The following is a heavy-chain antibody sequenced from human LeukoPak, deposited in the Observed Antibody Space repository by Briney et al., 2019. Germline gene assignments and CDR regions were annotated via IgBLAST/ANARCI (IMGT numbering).Heavy chain of an antibody. D-gene: IGHD6-19*01. CDR3: AKDGNIAVDYYMDV. CDR1: GFTFDDYA. Sequence: GGSLRLSCAASGFTFDDYAMHWVRQAPGKGLEWVSLISWDGSYTNYADPVKARFTISRDNSKNSLYLQMNSLRAEDTALYYCAKDGNIAVDYYMDVWGKGTTVTVSS. CDR2: ISWDGSYT. J-gene: IGHJ6*03. V-gene: IGHV3-43D*03.